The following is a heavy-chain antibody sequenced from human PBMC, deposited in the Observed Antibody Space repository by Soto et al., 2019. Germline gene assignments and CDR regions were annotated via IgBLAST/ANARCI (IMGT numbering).Heavy chain of an antibody. J-gene: IGHJ6*02. CDR3: ARGRGPDGYYGLDV. V-gene: IGHV3-30*03. CDR1: KFTFSRYS. Sequence: QPGGSLRLSCAASKFTFSRYSLHWVRQAPGKGLDWVAVISYDGISKSYAGSVEGRFTISRDNSENTLNLEMNSLRGEDTAVYYCARGRGPDGYYGLDVWGQGTTVTVSS. CDR2: ISYDGISK.